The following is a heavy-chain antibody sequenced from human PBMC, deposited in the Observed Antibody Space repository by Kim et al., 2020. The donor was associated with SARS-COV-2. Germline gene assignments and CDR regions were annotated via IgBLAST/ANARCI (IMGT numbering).Heavy chain of an antibody. D-gene: IGHD6-19*01. Sequence: SETLSLTCAVYGGSFSGYYWSWNRQPPGKGLEWIGEINHSGSTNYNPSLKSRVTISVDTSKNQFSLKLSSVTAADTAVYYCARGTRQWLVRGPYYYYMDV. CDR3: ARGTRQWLVRGPYYYYMDV. CDR1: GGSFSGYY. J-gene: IGHJ6*03. V-gene: IGHV4-34*01. CDR2: INHSGST.